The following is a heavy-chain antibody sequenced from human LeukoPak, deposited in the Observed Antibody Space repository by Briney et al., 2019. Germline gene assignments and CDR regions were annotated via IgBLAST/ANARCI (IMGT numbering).Heavy chain of an antibody. Sequence: SETLSLTCTVSGGSISSYYWSWIRQPAGKGLEWIGRIYTSGSTNYNPSLKSRVTMSVDTSKNQFSLKLSPVTAADTAVYYCARDDIVVVPAAMGSYYYYGMDVWGQGTTVTVSS. V-gene: IGHV4-4*07. CDR2: IYTSGST. CDR3: ARDDIVVVPAAMGSYYYYGMDV. J-gene: IGHJ6*02. D-gene: IGHD2-2*01. CDR1: GGSISSYY.